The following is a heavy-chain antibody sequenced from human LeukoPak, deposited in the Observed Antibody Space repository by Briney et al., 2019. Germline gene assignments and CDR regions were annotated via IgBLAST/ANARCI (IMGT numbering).Heavy chain of an antibody. CDR1: GFTFSIYW. D-gene: IGHD3-9*01. V-gene: IGHV3-74*01. CDR3: ARDQGGILTGYYTEFDY. J-gene: IGHJ4*02. Sequence: GGSLRLSCAASGFTFSIYWMHWVRQAPGKGLGWVSRINSDGSSTSYADSVKGRFTISRDKDKNTLYLQMNSLRAEDTAVYYCARDQGGILTGYYTEFDYWGQGTLVTVSS. CDR2: INSDGSST.